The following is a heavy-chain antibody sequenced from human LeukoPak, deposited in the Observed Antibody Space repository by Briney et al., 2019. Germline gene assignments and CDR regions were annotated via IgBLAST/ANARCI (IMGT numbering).Heavy chain of an antibody. V-gene: IGHV3-7*04. Sequence: GGSLRLSCAASGFTFRTYWMSWVRQAPGKGLEWVANINQDGSEKYYVDSVKGRFTISRDNAKNSLYLQMNSLRAEDTAVYYCARGSFLITFGGLIVWGQGTLVTVSS. J-gene: IGHJ4*02. CDR1: GFTFRTYW. CDR3: ARGSFLITFGGLIV. CDR2: INQDGSEK. D-gene: IGHD3-16*02.